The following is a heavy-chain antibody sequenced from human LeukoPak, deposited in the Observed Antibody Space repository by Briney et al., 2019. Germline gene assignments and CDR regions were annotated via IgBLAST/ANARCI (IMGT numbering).Heavy chain of an antibody. CDR1: GYTFTSYD. CDR3: ARDEWELLPFDY. Sequence: ASVKVSCKASGYTFTSYDINWVRQATGQGLEWMGWMNPNSGNTGYAQKFQGRVTITRNTSISTAYMELSSLRSEDTAVYYCARDEWELLPFDYWGQGTLVTVSS. J-gene: IGHJ4*02. V-gene: IGHV1-8*03. CDR2: MNPNSGNT. D-gene: IGHD1-26*01.